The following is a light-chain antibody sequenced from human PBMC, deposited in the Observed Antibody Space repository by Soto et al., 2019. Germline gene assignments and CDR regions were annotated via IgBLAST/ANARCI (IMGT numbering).Light chain of an antibody. CDR3: QQYDNYPLT. CDR2: AAS. CDR1: QGISTY. Sequence: DIQMTQSPSSLSASVGDRVTITCRASQGISTYLNWYQQKPGKAPKLLIYAASNLQSGVPSRFSGSGSETDFTLTISNLQPDDFATYYCQQYDNYPLTFGGGTKVDIK. J-gene: IGKJ4*01. V-gene: IGKV1-39*01.